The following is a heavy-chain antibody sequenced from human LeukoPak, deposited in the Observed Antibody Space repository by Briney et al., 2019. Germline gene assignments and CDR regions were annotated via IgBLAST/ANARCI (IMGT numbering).Heavy chain of an antibody. CDR2: IYYSGST. CDR3: ARGLVGATAHGAFDI. Sequence: SETLSLTCTVSGGSISSSSYYWGWIRQPPGKGLEWIGSIYYSGSTYYNPSLKSRVTISVDTSKNQFSLKLSSVTAADTAVYYCARGLVGATAHGAFDIWGQGTMVTVSS. CDR1: GGSISSSSYY. V-gene: IGHV4-39*07. J-gene: IGHJ3*02. D-gene: IGHD1-26*01.